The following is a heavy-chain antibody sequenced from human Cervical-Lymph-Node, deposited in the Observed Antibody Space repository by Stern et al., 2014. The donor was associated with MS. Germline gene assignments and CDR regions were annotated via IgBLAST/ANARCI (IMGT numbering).Heavy chain of an antibody. V-gene: IGHV4-59*01. Sequence: VQLVESGPGLVKPSETLSLTCTVSGGSISSFYWSWIRQPPGKGLEWIGYIFYSGITNYNPSLKSRVTISVDTSKNQFSLKLSSVTAADTAVYYCAAMTNTRWFDPWGQGTLVTVSS. CDR2: IFYSGIT. CDR1: GGSISSFY. J-gene: IGHJ5*02. CDR3: AAMTNTRWFDP.